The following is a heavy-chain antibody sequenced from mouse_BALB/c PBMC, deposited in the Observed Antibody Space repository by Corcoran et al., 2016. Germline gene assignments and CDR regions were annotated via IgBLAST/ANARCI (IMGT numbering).Heavy chain of an antibody. D-gene: IGHD2-4*01. V-gene: IGHV14-3*02. CDR3: ARDYDYDDAMDY. CDR1: GFYIKDTY. J-gene: IGHJ4*01. Sequence: EVQLHQSWAEPLKPGASVKLSCTASGFYIKDTYMHWLKQRPEQGQEWIGRIDPANGNTKYDPKFQGKATITADTSSNTAYLQLSSMTSEDTAVYYCARDYDYDDAMDYWGQGTSVTVSS. CDR2: IDPANGNT.